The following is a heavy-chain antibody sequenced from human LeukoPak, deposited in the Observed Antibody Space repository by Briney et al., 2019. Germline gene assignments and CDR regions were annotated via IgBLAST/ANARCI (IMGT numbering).Heavy chain of an antibody. J-gene: IGHJ4*02. Sequence: KPSETLSLTCTVSGGSISSYYWSWIRQPPGKGLEWIGYIYYSGSTNYNPSLKSRVSISVDTSKNQFSLKLSSVTAADTAVYYCARRFHSSSCCGGSFDYWGQGTLVTVSS. V-gene: IGHV4-59*01. CDR1: GGSISSYY. D-gene: IGHD6-13*01. CDR3: ARRFHSSSCCGGSFDY. CDR2: IYYSGST.